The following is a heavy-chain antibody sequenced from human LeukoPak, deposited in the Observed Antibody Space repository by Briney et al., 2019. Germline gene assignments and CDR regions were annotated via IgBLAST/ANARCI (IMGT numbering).Heavy chain of an antibody. CDR2: ISGSGGST. V-gene: IGHV3-23*01. J-gene: IGHJ6*02. CDR1: GFTFSSYA. D-gene: IGHD2-15*01. Sequence: PGGSLRLSCAASGFTFSSYAMSWVRQAPGKGLEWVSAISGSGGSTYYADSVKGRFTISRDNSKNTLYLQMNSLRAEDTAVYYCAKDRPRGGRYCSGGSCANYYGMDVWGQGTTVTVSS. CDR3: AKDRPRGGRYCSGGSCANYYGMDV.